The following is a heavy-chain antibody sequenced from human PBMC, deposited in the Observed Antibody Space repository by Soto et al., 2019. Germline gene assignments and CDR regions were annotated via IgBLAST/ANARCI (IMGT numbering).Heavy chain of an antibody. CDR1: GDSISSYY. Sequence: SETLSLTCTVSGDSISSYYWSWIRQPPGKGLEWIGYIYYSGSTYYNPSLKSRVTISVDTSKNQFSLKLSSVTAADTAVYYCARDSVSRLGGMDVWGQGSTLTVSS. J-gene: IGHJ6*02. CDR3: ARDSVSRLGGMDV. V-gene: IGHV4-59*12. CDR2: IYYSGST. D-gene: IGHD3-3*02.